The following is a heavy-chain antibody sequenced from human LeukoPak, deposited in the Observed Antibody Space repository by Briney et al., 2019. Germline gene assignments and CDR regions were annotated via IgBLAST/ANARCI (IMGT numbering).Heavy chain of an antibody. D-gene: IGHD3-9*01. Sequence: SETLSLTCTVSGDSITSYCWSWIRQPAGKGLEWIGRVCTRGSTYYNPSLKSRVAMSLDMSKTQFSLKLNSVTAADTAVYYCARGTFQILSGYWYYYGMDVWGRGTTVTVSS. CDR1: GDSITSYC. CDR2: VCTRGST. J-gene: IGHJ6*02. V-gene: IGHV4-4*07. CDR3: ARGTFQILSGYWYYYGMDV.